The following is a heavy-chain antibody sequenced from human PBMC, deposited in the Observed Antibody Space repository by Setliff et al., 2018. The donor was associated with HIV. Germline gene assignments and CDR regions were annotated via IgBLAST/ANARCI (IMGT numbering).Heavy chain of an antibody. Sequence: GASVKVSCKASGYTFTGYYMHWVRQAPGQGLEWMGWINPNSGGTNYAQKFQGRVTMTRDTSISTAYRELSRLRSDDTAVSCCARSGYSSSWYLDYYYYYGMDVWGQGTTVTVSS. CDR3: ARSGYSSSWYLDYYYYYGMDV. CDR1: GYTFTGYY. CDR2: INPNSGGT. D-gene: IGHD6-13*01. J-gene: IGHJ6*02. V-gene: IGHV1-2*02.